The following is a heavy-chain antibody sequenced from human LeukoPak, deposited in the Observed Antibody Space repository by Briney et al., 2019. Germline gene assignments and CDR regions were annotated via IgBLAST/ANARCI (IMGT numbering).Heavy chain of an antibody. CDR2: IWYDGSNK. CDR3: AKGGMSAQLWLYDY. D-gene: IGHD5-18*01. CDR1: GFTFSSYG. V-gene: IGHV3-33*06. Sequence: PGGSLRLSCAASGFTFSSYGMHWVRQAPGKGLEWVAVIWYDGSNKYYADSVKGRFAISRDNSKNTLHLQMNSLRAEDTAVYYCAKGGMSAQLWLYDYWGRGTLVTVSS. J-gene: IGHJ4*02.